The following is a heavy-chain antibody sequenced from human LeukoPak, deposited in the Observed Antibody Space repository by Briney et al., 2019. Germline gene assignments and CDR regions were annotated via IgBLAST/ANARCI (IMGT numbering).Heavy chain of an antibody. CDR1: GYSFIDYY. CDR2: INSNSADT. D-gene: IGHD2-15*01. CDR3: ARSLDKFVVVVAATNWFDP. Sequence: ASVKVSCKTSGYSFIDYYIHWVRQAPGQGLEWMGWINSNSADTNYAQKLQGRVTMTTDTSTSTAYMELRSLRSDDTAVYYCARSLDKFVVVVAATNWFDPWGQGTLVTVSS. J-gene: IGHJ5*02. V-gene: IGHV1-18*04.